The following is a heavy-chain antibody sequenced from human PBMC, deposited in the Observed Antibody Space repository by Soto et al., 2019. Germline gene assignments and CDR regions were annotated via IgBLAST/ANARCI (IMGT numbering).Heavy chain of an antibody. D-gene: IGHD3-10*01. J-gene: IGHJ4*02. CDR3: VSYDRQSGRYALDY. CDR1: GDSICYYY. V-gene: IGHV4-59*01. Sequence: PSETLSLTCTVSGDSICYYYWSWIRQPPGKGLEWIGYVYYDGSTNYNPSLESRVTMSIDTSKNQFSLKLSSVIAADTAVYYCVSYDRQSGRYALDYWGQGTLVTVSS. CDR2: VYYDGST.